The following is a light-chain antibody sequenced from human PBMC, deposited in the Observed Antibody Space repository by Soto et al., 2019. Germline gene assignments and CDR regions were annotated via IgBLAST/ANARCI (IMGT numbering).Light chain of an antibody. CDR3: QQYYGTPS. Sequence: DIVMTQSPDSLAVSLGERATINCKSSQTILYSSNNKNYLAWYQQKPGQPPKLLIYWASTRESGVPDRFSGSGSGTDYTLTISRLQAEDAAVYYCQQYYGTPSFGPGTKADI. J-gene: IGKJ3*01. V-gene: IGKV4-1*01. CDR2: WAS. CDR1: QTILYSSNNKNY.